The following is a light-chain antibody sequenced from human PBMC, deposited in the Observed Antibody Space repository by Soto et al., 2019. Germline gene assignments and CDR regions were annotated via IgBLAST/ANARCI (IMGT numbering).Light chain of an antibody. CDR1: SNDVGGYNY. CDR2: EVS. CDR3: SSYAGSYHPWV. J-gene: IGLJ3*02. V-gene: IGLV2-8*01. Sequence: QSVLTQPPSASGSPGQSVTISCTGTSNDVGGYNYVSWYQQNPGKAPKLMIYEVSKRPSGVPHRFSGSKSGNTASLTVSGLQAEDEADYYCSSYAGSYHPWVFGGGTKVTVL.